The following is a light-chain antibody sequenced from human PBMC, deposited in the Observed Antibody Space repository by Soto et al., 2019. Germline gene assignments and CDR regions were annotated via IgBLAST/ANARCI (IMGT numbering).Light chain of an antibody. Sequence: EVVLTQSPDTLSLSPGESATLSCRASQSVTRNFLAWYQQRPGQAPRLLIYGASIRATGIPDRFSGRGSGTDFTLTIMRLDPEDFAIYYCHDYGSSFGPGTKVDIK. V-gene: IGKV3-20*01. CDR1: QSVTRNF. CDR3: HDYGSS. J-gene: IGKJ3*01. CDR2: GAS.